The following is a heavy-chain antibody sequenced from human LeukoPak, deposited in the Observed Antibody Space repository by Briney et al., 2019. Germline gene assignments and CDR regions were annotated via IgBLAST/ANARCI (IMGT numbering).Heavy chain of an antibody. CDR3: ARGTYGSGSYYKTNWFDP. CDR2: INTNTGNP. D-gene: IGHD3-10*01. J-gene: IGHJ5*02. CDR1: GYTFTSYA. Sequence: ASVKVSCKASGYTFTSYAMNWVRQAPGQGLEWMGWINTNTGNPTYAQGFTGRFVFPLDTSVSTAYLQISSLKAEDTAVYYCARGTYGSGSYYKTNWFDPWGQGTLVTVSS. V-gene: IGHV7-4-1*02.